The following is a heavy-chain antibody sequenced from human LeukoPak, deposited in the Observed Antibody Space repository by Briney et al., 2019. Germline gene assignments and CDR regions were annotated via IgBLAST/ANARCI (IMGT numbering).Heavy chain of an antibody. CDR1: GYTFTGYY. D-gene: IGHD5-12*01. Sequence: ASVKVSCKASGYTFTGYYMHWVRQAPGQGREWMGWINPNSGGTNYAQKFQGRVTMTRDTSISTAYMELSRLRSDDTAVYYCAREGYSGYDDAFDIWGQGTMVTVSS. CDR2: INPNSGGT. J-gene: IGHJ3*02. V-gene: IGHV1-2*02. CDR3: AREGYSGYDDAFDI.